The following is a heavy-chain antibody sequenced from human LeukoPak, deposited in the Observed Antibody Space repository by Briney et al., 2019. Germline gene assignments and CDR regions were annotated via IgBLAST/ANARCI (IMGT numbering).Heavy chain of an antibody. D-gene: IGHD3-10*01. V-gene: IGHV1-8*01. Sequence: ASVKVSCKASGYTFTSYDINWVRQATGQGLEWMGWMNPNSGGTNYAQKFQGRVTMTRDMSTSTVYMELSSLRSEDTAVYYCARYPGFGFGFYYFDYWGQGTLVTVSS. CDR3: ARYPGFGFGFYYFDY. J-gene: IGHJ4*02. CDR1: GYTFTSYD. CDR2: MNPNSGGT.